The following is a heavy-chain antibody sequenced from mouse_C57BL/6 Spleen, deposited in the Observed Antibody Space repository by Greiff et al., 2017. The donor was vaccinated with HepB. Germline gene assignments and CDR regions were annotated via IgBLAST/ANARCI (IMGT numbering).Heavy chain of an antibody. D-gene: IGHD2-3*01. J-gene: IGHJ4*01. CDR3: ARSLYDGYGYYYAMDY. CDR2: IWSGGST. Sequence: VKLVESGPGLVQPSQSLSITCTVSGFSLTSYGVHWVRQSPGKGLEWLGVIWSGGSTDYNAAFISRLSISKDNSKSQVFFKMNSLQADDTAIYYCARSLYDGYGYYYAMDYWGQGTSVTVSS. V-gene: IGHV2-2*01. CDR1: GFSLTSYG.